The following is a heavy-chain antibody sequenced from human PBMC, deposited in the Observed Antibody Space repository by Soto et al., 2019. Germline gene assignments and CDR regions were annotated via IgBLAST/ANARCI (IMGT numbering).Heavy chain of an antibody. Sequence: QITLKESGPTLVKPTQTLTLTCTFSGFSLTTSGVGVSRIREPPGKALEWPAVIYWDNDKRFSPSLKTRLTNTNDTSKSQVVLTMTKMDPMDTATYYCSQGGSWSYYGTDVWGQGTTVTVSS. V-gene: IGHV2-5*02. CDR3: SQGGSWSYYGTDV. CDR1: GFSLTTSGVG. D-gene: IGHD3-10*01. CDR2: IYWDNDK. J-gene: IGHJ6*02.